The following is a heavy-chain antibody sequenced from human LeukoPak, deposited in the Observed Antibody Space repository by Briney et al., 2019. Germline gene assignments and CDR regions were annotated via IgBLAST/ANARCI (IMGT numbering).Heavy chain of an antibody. CDR2: ISKDGSDK. V-gene: IGHV3-30-3*01. D-gene: IGHD1-7*01. J-gene: IGHJ4*02. CDR3: ARDYWWNYDY. Sequence: GGSLRLSCAASGFTFSDYAMHWVRQAPGKGLEWVAVISKDGSDKYYPGSVRGRFTISRDNSQNTIYLQMDSLRAEDTAIYYCARDYWWNYDYWGQGTLVTVSS. CDR1: GFTFSDYA.